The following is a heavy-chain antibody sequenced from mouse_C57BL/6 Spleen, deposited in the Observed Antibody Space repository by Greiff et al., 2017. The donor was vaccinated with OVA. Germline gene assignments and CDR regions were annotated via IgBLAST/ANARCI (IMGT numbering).Heavy chain of an antibody. V-gene: IGHV1-9*01. CDR3: ARSAPSYYGSGNGYFDV. CDR1: GYTFTGYW. D-gene: IGHD1-1*01. J-gene: IGHJ1*03. CDR2: ILPGSGST. Sequence: VMLVESGAELMKPGASVKISCKATGYTFTGYWIEWVKQRPGHGLEWIGEILPGSGSTNYNEKFKGKATFTADTSSNTAYMQLSSLTTEYSAIYYCARSAPSYYGSGNGYFDVWGTGTTVTVSS.